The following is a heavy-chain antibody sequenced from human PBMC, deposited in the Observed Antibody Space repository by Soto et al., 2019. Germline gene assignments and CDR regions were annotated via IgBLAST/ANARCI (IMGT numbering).Heavy chain of an antibody. D-gene: IGHD2-15*01. CDR3: ARGPNAHCSGGSCYSYAFEI. V-gene: IGHV3-74*01. CDR2: INSDGSST. Sequence: GGSLRLSCAASGFTFSSYWMHWVRQAPGKGLVWVSRINSDGSSTSYADSVKGRFTISRDNAKNTLYLQMNSLRAEDTAVYYCARGPNAHCSGGSCYSYAFEIWGQGTMVTVSS. CDR1: GFTFSSYW. J-gene: IGHJ3*02.